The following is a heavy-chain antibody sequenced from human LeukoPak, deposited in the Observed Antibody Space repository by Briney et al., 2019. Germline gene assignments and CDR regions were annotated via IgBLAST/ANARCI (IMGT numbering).Heavy chain of an antibody. Sequence: GGSLRLSCAASGFTFSSYSMNWVRQAPGKGLEWVSSISSSSSYIYYADSVKGRFTISRDNAKNSLYLQMNSLRAEDTAVYYCARAGFEFSSSWYFVDYWGQGTLVTVSS. CDR3: ARAGFEFSSSWYFVDY. D-gene: IGHD6-13*01. CDR2: ISSSSSYI. CDR1: GFTFSSYS. V-gene: IGHV3-21*01. J-gene: IGHJ4*02.